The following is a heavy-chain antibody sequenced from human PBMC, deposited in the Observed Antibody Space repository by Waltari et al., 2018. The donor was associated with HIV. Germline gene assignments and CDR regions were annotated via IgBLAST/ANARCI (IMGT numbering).Heavy chain of an antibody. Sequence: QVQLQQWGAGLLKPSETLSLTCAVYGGSFSGYYWSWIRQPPGKGLEWIGEINHSGSTNYNPSLKSRVTISVDTSKNQFSLKLSSVTAADTAVYYCAREGTTAANTCMDVWGQGTTVTVSS. CDR2: INHSGST. J-gene: IGHJ6*02. CDR1: GGSFSGYY. CDR3: AREGTTAANTCMDV. V-gene: IGHV4-34*01. D-gene: IGHD4-17*01.